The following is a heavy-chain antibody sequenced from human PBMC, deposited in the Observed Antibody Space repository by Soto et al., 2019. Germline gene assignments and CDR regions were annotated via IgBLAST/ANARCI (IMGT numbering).Heavy chain of an antibody. J-gene: IGHJ6*02. CDR1: GFTFSSYS. Sequence: GGSLRLSCAASGFTFSSYSMNWVRQAPGKGLEWVSSVSSSSSYIYYADSVKGRFTISRDNAKNSLYLQMNSLRAEDTAVYYCARDRITIFGVVTKTHYGMDVWGQGTTVTVSS. CDR3: ARDRITIFGVVTKTHYGMDV. CDR2: VSSSSSYI. D-gene: IGHD3-3*01. V-gene: IGHV3-21*01.